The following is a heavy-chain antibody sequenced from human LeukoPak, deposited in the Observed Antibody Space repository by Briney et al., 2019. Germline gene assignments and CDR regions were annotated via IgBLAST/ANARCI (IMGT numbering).Heavy chain of an antibody. Sequence: ASVKVSCKASGYSFTGYYIHWVRQAPGQGPAWMGWINPYSGDTTYAQKFQGRLTLTRDTSISTAYMEVSRLKSDDTAVYYCARVKGAPYYYDYWGQGTLVTVSS. CDR2: INPYSGDT. V-gene: IGHV1-2*02. CDR1: GYSFTGYY. CDR3: ARVKGAPYYYDY. J-gene: IGHJ4*02.